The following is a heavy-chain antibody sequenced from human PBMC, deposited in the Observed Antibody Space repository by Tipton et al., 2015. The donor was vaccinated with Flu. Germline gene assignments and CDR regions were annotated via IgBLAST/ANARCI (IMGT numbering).Heavy chain of an antibody. J-gene: IGHJ4*02. CDR3: AGGAGTYYSDTSGYYFNY. D-gene: IGHD3-22*01. Sequence: TLSLTCTVSGGSISYGDYYWNWIRQSPGKGLEWIGYIYYGGNTYYNPSLKSRVTISVDTSKNHFSLKLSSLTVADTAVYYCAGGAGTYYSDTSGYYFNYWGQGTLVTVSS. CDR2: IYYGGNT. V-gene: IGHV4-30-4*01. CDR1: GGSISYGDYY.